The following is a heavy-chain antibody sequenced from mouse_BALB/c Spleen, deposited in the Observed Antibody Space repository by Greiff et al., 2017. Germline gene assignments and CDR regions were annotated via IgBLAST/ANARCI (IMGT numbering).Heavy chain of an antibody. CDR2: INPSTGYT. J-gene: IGHJ2*01. V-gene: IGHV1-7*01. Sequence: VQLQQSGAELAKPGASVKMSCKASGYTFTSYWMHWVKQRPGQGLEWIGYINPSTGYTEYNQKFKDKATLTADKSSSTAYMQLSSLTSEDSAVYYCARQGFHYYGCEGYWGQGTTLTVSS. D-gene: IGHD1-2*01. CDR1: GYTFTSYW. CDR3: ARQGFHYYGCEGY.